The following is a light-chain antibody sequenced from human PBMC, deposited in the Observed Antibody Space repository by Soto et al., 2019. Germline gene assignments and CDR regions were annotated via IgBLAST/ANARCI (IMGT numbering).Light chain of an antibody. CDR2: EVS. Sequence: QSVLTQPASVSGSPGQSITISCTGTSSDVGSYNLVSWYQQHPGKAPKLMFYEVSKRPSGVSNRFSGSKSGNTASLTISGLQAEDEADYYCCSYAGSSTSHVVFGGGTKLTVL. CDR3: CSYAGSSTSHVV. V-gene: IGLV2-23*02. CDR1: SSDVGSYNL. J-gene: IGLJ2*01.